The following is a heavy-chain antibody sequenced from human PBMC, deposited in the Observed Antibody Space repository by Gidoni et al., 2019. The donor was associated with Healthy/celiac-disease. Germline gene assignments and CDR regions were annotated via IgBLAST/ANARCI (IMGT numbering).Heavy chain of an antibody. CDR2: IYSGGST. Sequence: EVQLVESGGGLISPGGSLRPSCAASGFTVSSNYMSWVRKAPGKGLEWVSVIYSGGSTYYADAVKGRFTISRDNSKNTLYLQMNSLRAEDTAVYYCARGRSDCSSTSCYLLDAFDIWGQGTMVTVST. CDR3: ARGRSDCSSTSCYLLDAFDI. V-gene: IGHV3-53*01. CDR1: GFTVSSNY. D-gene: IGHD2-2*01. J-gene: IGHJ3*02.